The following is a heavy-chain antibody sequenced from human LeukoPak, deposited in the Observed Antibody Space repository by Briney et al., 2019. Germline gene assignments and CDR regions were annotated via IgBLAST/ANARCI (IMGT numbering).Heavy chain of an antibody. V-gene: IGHV4-39*01. CDR1: GGSIGSSAYF. D-gene: IGHD4-11*01. CDR3: ARSTTIEGWFDP. CDR2: IYYSGST. Sequence: SETLSLTCTVSGGSIGSSAYFWGWIRQPPGKGLEWIGSIYYSGSTYYSPSLESRVTMSVDTSKNQFSLNLTSVTAADTAVYFCARSTTIEGWFDPWGQGTLVIVSS. J-gene: IGHJ5*02.